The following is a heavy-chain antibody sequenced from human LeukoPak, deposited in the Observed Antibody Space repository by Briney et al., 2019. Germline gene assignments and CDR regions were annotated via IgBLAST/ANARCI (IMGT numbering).Heavy chain of an antibody. CDR3: AKDYDFWSGYYSPTRGYFDY. D-gene: IGHD3-3*01. CDR1: GFTFSSSG. V-gene: IGHV3-30*02. Sequence: GGSLRLSCAASGFTFSSSGMHWVRQAPGKGLEGVPFIRFDGSNKYYADSVKGRFTISRDNSKNTLYLQMNSLRAEDAAVYYCAKDYDFWSGYYSPTRGYFDYWGQGTLVTVSS. J-gene: IGHJ4*02. CDR2: IRFDGSNK.